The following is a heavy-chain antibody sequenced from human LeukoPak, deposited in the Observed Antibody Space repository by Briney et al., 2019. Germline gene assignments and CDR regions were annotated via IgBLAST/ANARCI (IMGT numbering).Heavy chain of an antibody. CDR1: GGSISSGGHY. V-gene: IGHV4-31*03. CDR3: ARGYAPFDP. CDR2: IYDSGST. D-gene: IGHD5-12*01. J-gene: IGHJ5*02. Sequence: SQTLPLTCTVSGGSISSGGHYWSWIRQHPGKGLEWLGYIYDSGSTYYNPSLKSRLTISMDTSKNQFSLKLTSVTAADTAVYYCARGYAPFDPWGQGTLVTVSS.